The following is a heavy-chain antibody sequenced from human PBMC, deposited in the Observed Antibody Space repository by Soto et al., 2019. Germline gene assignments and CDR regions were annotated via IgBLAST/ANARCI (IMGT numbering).Heavy chain of an antibody. CDR3: AKDREYSSGWNIRYYYGMDV. CDR2: IKEDGSQK. D-gene: IGHD6-19*01. J-gene: IGHJ6*02. CDR1: GVTVCNFW. Sequence: PGGALPLSCAAPGVTVCNFWRTWVRQTPGKGLEWVANIKEDGSQKFYVDSVKGRFTISRDNAENSLYLQMTSLRADDTAVYYCAKDREYSSGWNIRYYYGMDVWGQGPTVTVSS. V-gene: IGHV3-7*01.